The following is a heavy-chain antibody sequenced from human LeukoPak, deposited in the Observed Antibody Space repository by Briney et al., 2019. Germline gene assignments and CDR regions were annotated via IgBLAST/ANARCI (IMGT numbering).Heavy chain of an antibody. Sequence: PSETLSLTCTVSGGSISSYYWSWIRQPAGKGLEWIGRIYTSGSTNYNPSLKSRVTMSVDTSKNQFSLKLSSVTAADTAVYYCARVGYCSSTSCYRKTYYFDYWGQGTLVTVSS. J-gene: IGHJ4*02. D-gene: IGHD2-2*02. CDR3: ARVGYCSSTSCYRKTYYFDY. V-gene: IGHV4-4*07. CDR2: IYTSGST. CDR1: GGSISSYY.